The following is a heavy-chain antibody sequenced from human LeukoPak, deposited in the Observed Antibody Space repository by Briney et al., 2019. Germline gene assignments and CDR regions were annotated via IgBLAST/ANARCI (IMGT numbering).Heavy chain of an antibody. Sequence: GGSLRLSCAASGFTFRSHGMNWVRQAPGKGLEWVSYISSSSSTIYYADSVKGRFTISRDNAKNSLYLQMNSLRAEDTAVYYCAKDKGRLRAKTTVTPGYYFDYWGQGTLVTVSS. D-gene: IGHD4-17*01. CDR3: AKDKGRLRAKTTVTPGYYFDY. V-gene: IGHV3-48*01. J-gene: IGHJ4*02. CDR2: ISSSSSTI. CDR1: GFTFRSHG.